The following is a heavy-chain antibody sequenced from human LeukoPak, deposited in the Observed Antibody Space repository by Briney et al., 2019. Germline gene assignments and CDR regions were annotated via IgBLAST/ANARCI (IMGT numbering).Heavy chain of an antibody. CDR2: ISYDGSNK. D-gene: IGHD6-19*01. V-gene: IGHV3-30*04. J-gene: IGHJ4*02. CDR3: ARSYSSGNGFDY. CDR1: GFTFSSYA. Sequence: GRSLRLSCAASGFTFSSYAMHWVRQAPGKGLEWVAVISYDGSNKYYADSVKGRFTISRDNSKNTLYLQMNSLRAEDTAVYYCARSYSSGNGFDYWGQGTLVTVSS.